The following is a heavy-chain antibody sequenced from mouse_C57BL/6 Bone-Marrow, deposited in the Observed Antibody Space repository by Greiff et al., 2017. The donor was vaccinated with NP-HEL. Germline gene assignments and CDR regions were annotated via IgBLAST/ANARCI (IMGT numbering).Heavy chain of an antibody. D-gene: IGHD4-1*01. V-gene: IGHV5-4*01. CDR3: ARDWDPDY. CDR2: ISDGGSYT. J-gene: IGHJ2*01. CDR1: GFTFSSYA. Sequence: VQLVESGGGLVKPGGSLKLSCAASGFTFSSYAMSWVRQTPEQRLEWVATISDGGSYTYYPDNVKGRFTISRDNAKNNLYLQMSHLKSEDTAMYYCARDWDPDYWGQGTTLTVSS.